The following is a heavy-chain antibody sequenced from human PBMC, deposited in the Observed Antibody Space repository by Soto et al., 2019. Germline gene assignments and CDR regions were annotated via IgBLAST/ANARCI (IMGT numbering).Heavy chain of an antibody. J-gene: IGHJ6*03. CDR2: ISSSSSTI. D-gene: IGHD2-15*01. Sequence: GGSLRLSCAASGFTFSSYSMNWVRQAPGKGLEWVSYISSSSSTIYYADSVKGRFTISRDNAKNSLYLQMSSLRAEDTAVYYCARDGRSYCSGGSCYLMGYYYYMDVWGKGTTVTVSS. CDR1: GFTFSSYS. V-gene: IGHV3-48*01. CDR3: ARDGRSYCSGGSCYLMGYYYYMDV.